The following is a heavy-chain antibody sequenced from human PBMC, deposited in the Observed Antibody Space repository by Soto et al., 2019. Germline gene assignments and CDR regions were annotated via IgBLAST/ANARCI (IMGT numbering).Heavy chain of an antibody. CDR3: AKGPNGWYVLHFQH. Sequence: QVQLVESGGGVVQPGRSLRLSCAASGFTFSSYGMHWVRQAPGKGLEWVAVISYDGSNKYYADSVKGRFTISRDNSKNTLYLQMNSLRAEDTAVYYCAKGPNGWYVLHFQHWGQGTLVTVSS. J-gene: IGHJ1*01. D-gene: IGHD6-19*01. V-gene: IGHV3-30*18. CDR2: ISYDGSNK. CDR1: GFTFSSYG.